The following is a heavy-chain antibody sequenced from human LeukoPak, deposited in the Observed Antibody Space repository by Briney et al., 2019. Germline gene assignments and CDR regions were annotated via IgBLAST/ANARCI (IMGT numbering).Heavy chain of an antibody. CDR3: ARRKKDYYDSGSYLGVPDY. D-gene: IGHD3-10*01. CDR2: IDPSNGAT. J-gene: IGHJ4*02. CDR1: GFTFTGYF. V-gene: IGHV1-2*02. Sequence: ASVKVSCKASGFTFTGYFMHWVRQAPGKGLEWMGWIDPSNGATNYAQRLKGRVTMTRDTSISTAYMEVSRLTSDDTAVYYCARRKKDYYDSGSYLGVPDYWGQGTLVTVSS.